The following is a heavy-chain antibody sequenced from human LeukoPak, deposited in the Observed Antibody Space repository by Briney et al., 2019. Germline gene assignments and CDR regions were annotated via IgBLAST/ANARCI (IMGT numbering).Heavy chain of an antibody. D-gene: IGHD6-6*01. Sequence: GGPLRLSCAASGFSFSIHDMTWVRQAPGKGLEWVSTISNSDNSTYYADSVKGRFTFSRDNSKNTLYLQMNSLRAEDTAIYYCAKAGDSSSSPLFLDWGQGTLVTVSS. CDR2: ISNSDNST. CDR1: GFSFSIHD. J-gene: IGHJ4*02. V-gene: IGHV3-23*01. CDR3: AKAGDSSSSPLFLD.